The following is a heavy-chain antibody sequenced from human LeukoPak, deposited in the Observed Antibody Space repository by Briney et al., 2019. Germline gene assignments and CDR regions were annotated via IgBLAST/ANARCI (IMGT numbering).Heavy chain of an antibody. CDR2: INHSGST. CDR3: ARDVMVRNYYFDY. CDR1: GGSISSSSYY. V-gene: IGHV4-39*07. Sequence: SETLSLTCTVSGGSISSSSYYWGWIRQPPGKGLEWVGSINHSGSTYFNPSLKSRVTISLDTSKNQFSLKLSSVTAADTAVYYCARDVMVRNYYFDYWGQGTLVTVSS. D-gene: IGHD3-10*01. J-gene: IGHJ4*02.